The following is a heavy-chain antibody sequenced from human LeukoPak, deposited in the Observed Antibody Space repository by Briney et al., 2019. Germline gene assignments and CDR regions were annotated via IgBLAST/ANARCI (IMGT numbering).Heavy chain of an antibody. V-gene: IGHV1-69*13. CDR1: GGTFSSYA. Sequence: ASVKVSCKASGGTFSSYAISWVRQAPGQGLEWMGGIIPIFGTANYAQKLQGRVTITADESTSTAYMELSSLRSEDTAVYYCASRVSKRDYYYYMDVWGKGTTVTVSS. CDR3: ASRVSKRDYYYYMDV. D-gene: IGHD3-10*01. CDR2: IIPIFGTA. J-gene: IGHJ6*03.